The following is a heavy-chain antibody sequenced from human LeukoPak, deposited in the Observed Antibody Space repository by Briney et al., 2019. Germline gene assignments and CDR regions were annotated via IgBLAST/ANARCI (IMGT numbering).Heavy chain of an antibody. CDR2: IYTSGST. Sequence: PSETLSLTCTVSGGSISSYYWSWIRQPAGKGLEWNGRIYTSGSTNYNPSLKSRVTMSVDTSKNQFSLKLSSVTAADTAVYYCARATLYQQLGPLDAFDIWGQGTMVTVSS. V-gene: IGHV4-4*07. J-gene: IGHJ3*02. D-gene: IGHD6-13*01. CDR1: GGSISSYY. CDR3: ARATLYQQLGPLDAFDI.